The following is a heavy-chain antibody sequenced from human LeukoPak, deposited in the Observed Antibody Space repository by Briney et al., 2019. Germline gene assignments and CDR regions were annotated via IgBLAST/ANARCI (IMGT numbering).Heavy chain of an antibody. CDR1: GYTFINYH. J-gene: IGHJ4*02. CDR3: AREIGPRQLHLWGSAFDY. V-gene: IGHV1-46*01. CDR2: INPSGGTT. D-gene: IGHD5-18*01. Sequence: GASVKVSCKASGYTFINYHMHWVRQAPGQGLEWMGIINPSGGTTSYAQNFQGRVTMTRDTSTSTVYMELSSLRSEDTAVYYCAREIGPRQLHLWGSAFDYWGQGTLVTVSS.